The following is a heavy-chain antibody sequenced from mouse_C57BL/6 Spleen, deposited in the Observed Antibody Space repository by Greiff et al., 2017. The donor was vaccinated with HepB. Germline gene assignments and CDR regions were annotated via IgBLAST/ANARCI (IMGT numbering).Heavy chain of an antibody. D-gene: IGHD4-1*01. CDR1: GFTFSSYA. CDR2: ISDGGSYT. V-gene: IGHV5-4*01. Sequence: VQLKESGGGLVKPGGSLKLSCAASGFTFSSYAMSWVRQTPEKRLEWVATISDGGSYTYYPDNVKGRFTISRDNAKNNLYLQMSHLKSEDTAMYYCARANFYFDYWGQDTTLTVSS. CDR3: ARANFYFDY. J-gene: IGHJ2*01.